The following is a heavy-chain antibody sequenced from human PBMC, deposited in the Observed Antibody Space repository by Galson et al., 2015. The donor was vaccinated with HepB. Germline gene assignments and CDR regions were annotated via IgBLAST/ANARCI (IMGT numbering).Heavy chain of an antibody. CDR3: AKPPQGGVPHLNWFDT. CDR1: GFTFSSYA. V-gene: IGHV3-23*01. CDR2: ISGSTGST. D-gene: IGHD1-26*01. J-gene: IGHJ5*02. Sequence: SLRLSCAASGFTFSSYAMSWVRQAPGKGLEWISAISGSTGSTFYADSAKGRFTVSRDNSKNTLYLHMKSLRVEDTAIYFCAKPPQGGVPHLNWFDTWGQGTLVTVSS.